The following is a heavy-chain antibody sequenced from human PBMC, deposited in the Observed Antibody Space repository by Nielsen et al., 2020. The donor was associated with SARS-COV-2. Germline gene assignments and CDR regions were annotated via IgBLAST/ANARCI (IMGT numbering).Heavy chain of an antibody. CDR3: ARLFYGVLTGLGPFDY. V-gene: IGHV5-51*01. CDR2: IYPGDSDT. CDR1: GYSFTSYW. D-gene: IGHD3-9*01. Sequence: GESLKISWKGSGYSFTSYWIGWVRQMPGKGLEWMGIIYPGDSDTRYSPSFQGQVTISADKSISTAYLQWSSLKASDTAMYYCARLFYGVLTGLGPFDYWGPGTQVTVSS. J-gene: IGHJ4*02.